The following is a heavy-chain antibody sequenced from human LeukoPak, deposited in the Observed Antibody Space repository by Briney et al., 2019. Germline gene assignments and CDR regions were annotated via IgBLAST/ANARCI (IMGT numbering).Heavy chain of an antibody. CDR3: ARAGCCSGGSCYGSDY. D-gene: IGHD2-15*01. V-gene: IGHV3-33*01. J-gene: IGHJ4*02. CDR2: IWYDGSIQ. CDR1: GFTFSSYG. Sequence: GGSLRLSCAASGFTFSSYGMHWVRQAPGKGLEWVAAIWYDGSIQYYADSVKGRFTISRGNSKNTLYLQMDSLRAEDTAVYYCARAGCCSGGSCYGSDYWGQGTLVSVSS.